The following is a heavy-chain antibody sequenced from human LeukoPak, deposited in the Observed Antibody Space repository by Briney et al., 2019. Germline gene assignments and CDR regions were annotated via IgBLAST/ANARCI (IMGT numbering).Heavy chain of an antibody. Sequence: GGSLRLSCATSGFMFPNHWMTWVRQAPGKGLEWVANINERGSETYYADYVKGRFTISRDNTKKSLFLQLNSLSVEDTAMYYCAKDYSFSNFNWGQGTLVTVSS. CDR3: AKDYSFSNFN. D-gene: IGHD2-15*01. CDR1: GFMFPNHW. J-gene: IGHJ4*02. CDR2: INERGSET. V-gene: IGHV3-7*01.